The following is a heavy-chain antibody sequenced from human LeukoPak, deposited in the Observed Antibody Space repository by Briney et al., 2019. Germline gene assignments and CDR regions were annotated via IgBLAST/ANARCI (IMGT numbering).Heavy chain of an antibody. V-gene: IGHV3-7*01. CDR2: VKQDGSEK. Sequence: GGSLRLSCAASGFTFSSNWMSWVRQAPGKGLEWVANVKQDGSEKYYVDSVKGRFTISRDNGKNSLYLQMNGLRAEDTAVYYCARASYSSSWFPTYFDYWGQGTLVTVSS. D-gene: IGHD6-13*01. J-gene: IGHJ4*02. CDR1: GFTFSSNW. CDR3: ARASYSSSWFPTYFDY.